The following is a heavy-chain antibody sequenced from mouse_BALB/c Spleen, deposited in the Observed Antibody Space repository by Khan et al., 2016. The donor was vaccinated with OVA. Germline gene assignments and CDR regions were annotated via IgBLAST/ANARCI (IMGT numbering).Heavy chain of an antibody. D-gene: IGHD1-3*01. J-gene: IGHJ3*01. Sequence: EVQLVESGTVLARPGASVKMSCKASGYSFTSYLIHWVKQRPGQGLEWIGDIFPGNSDTSYNQKFKDRAKLTAGTSATTAYMELSSLTNEDSAVYYCTRGGYSSLAYWGQGTLVTVSA. CDR1: GYSFTSYL. V-gene: IGHV1-5*01. CDR2: IFPGNSDT. CDR3: TRGGYSSLAY.